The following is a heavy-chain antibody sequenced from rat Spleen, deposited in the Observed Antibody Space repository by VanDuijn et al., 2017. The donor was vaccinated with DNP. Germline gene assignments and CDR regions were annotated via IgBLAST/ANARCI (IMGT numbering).Heavy chain of an antibody. Sequence: QVQLKESGPGLVQHSQTLSLTCTVSGFSLTSYHVSWVRQPPGKSLVWMGLIWAGGGTNYNSAVKSRLSISRDTSKSQVFLELHSLHPEDTGTYYCASRYPNWFAYWGQGTLVTVSS. J-gene: IGHJ3*01. CDR2: IWAGGGT. V-gene: IGHV2-13*01. CDR3: ASRYPNWFAY. D-gene: IGHD2-1*01. CDR1: GFSLTSYH.